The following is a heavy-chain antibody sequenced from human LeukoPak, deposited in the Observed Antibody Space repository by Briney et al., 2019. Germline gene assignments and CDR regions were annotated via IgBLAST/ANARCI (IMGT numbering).Heavy chain of an antibody. CDR1: GFTFSDYY. V-gene: IGHV3-11*03. Sequence: KPGGSLRLSCAASGFTFSDYYMSWIRQAPGKGLEWVSYISSSSSYTNYADSVKGRFTISRDNAKNSLYLQMNSLKTEDTAVYYCTTLGTYYYDSSGYPLAFDIWGQGTMVTVSS. CDR2: ISSSSSYT. CDR3: TTLGTYYYDSSGYPLAFDI. J-gene: IGHJ3*02. D-gene: IGHD3-22*01.